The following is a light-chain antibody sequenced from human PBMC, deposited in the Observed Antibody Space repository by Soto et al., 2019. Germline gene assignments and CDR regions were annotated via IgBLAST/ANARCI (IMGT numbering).Light chain of an antibody. CDR2: GAS. CDR3: QQYNNRWT. Sequence: EIVMTQSPATLSVSPGEGATLSCRASLTVNSNLAWYQQKPGQAPRLLIYGASTRATGIPARFSGSGSGTEFTLNISSLQSEDVAVYYCQQYNNRWTFGLGTKVEIK. J-gene: IGKJ1*01. CDR1: LTVNSN. V-gene: IGKV3-15*01.